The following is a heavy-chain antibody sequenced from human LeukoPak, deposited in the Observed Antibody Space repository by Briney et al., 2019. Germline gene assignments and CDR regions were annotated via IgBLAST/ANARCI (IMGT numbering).Heavy chain of an antibody. CDR3: ARDPGGWSFDY. J-gene: IGHJ4*02. D-gene: IGHD1-14*01. CDR1: GFTFSSNG. CDR2: IWYDGSNK. Sequence: GRSLRLSCAASGFTFSSNGMHWVRQAPGKGLEWVAFIWYDGSNKYYADSVKGRFVISRDNSKNTLYLQMNCLRAEDTALYYCARDPGGWSFDYWGQGTLVTVSS. V-gene: IGHV3-33*01.